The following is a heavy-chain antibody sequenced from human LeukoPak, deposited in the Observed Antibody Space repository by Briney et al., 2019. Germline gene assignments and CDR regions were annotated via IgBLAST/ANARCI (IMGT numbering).Heavy chain of an antibody. J-gene: IGHJ4*01. CDR3: ARDGTAAGLYFDL. D-gene: IGHD6-13*01. CDR1: GFTFSSYW. Sequence: GGSLRLSCAVSGFTFSSYWMNWVRQAPGKGLEWVASIRQDGGEKSYVDSVKGRFTLSGDNTKNSLYLQMSSLRAEDTAVYYCARDGTAAGLYFDLWGQGTLVTVSS. V-gene: IGHV3-7*01. CDR2: IRQDGGEK.